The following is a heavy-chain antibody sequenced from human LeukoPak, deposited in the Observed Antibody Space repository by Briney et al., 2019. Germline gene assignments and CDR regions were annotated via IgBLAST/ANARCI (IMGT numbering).Heavy chain of an antibody. Sequence: SVKVSCKASGGTFSSYAISWVRQAPGQGLEWMGRIIPVFGTANYAQKFQGRVTITTDESTSTAYMELSSLRSEDTAVYYCARTYCSSTSCLDYAIDYWGQGTLVTVSS. J-gene: IGHJ4*02. D-gene: IGHD2-2*01. CDR3: ARTYCSSTSCLDYAIDY. CDR1: GGTFSSYA. V-gene: IGHV1-69*05. CDR2: IIPVFGTA.